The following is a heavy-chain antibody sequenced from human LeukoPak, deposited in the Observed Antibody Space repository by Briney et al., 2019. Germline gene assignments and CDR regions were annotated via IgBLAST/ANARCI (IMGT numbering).Heavy chain of an antibody. Sequence: ASVKVSCKASGYTFTSYGISWVRQAPGQGLEWMGWINPNSGGTNYAQKFQGRVTMTRDTSISTAYMELSRLRSDDTAVYYCARGGYSYGYNSWGQGTLVTVSS. V-gene: IGHV1-2*02. J-gene: IGHJ4*02. CDR2: INPNSGGT. CDR3: ARGGYSYGYNS. D-gene: IGHD5-18*01. CDR1: GYTFTSYG.